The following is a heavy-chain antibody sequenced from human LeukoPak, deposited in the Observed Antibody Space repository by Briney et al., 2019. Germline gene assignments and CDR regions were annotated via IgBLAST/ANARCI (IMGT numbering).Heavy chain of an antibody. Sequence: PSETLSLTCAVYGGSFSGYYWSWIRQPPGKGLEWIGEINHSGSTNYNPSLKSRVTISVDTSKNQFSLKLSSVTAADTAVYYCARGGVEYSSSSAWFDPWGQGTLVTVFS. CDR3: ARGGVEYSSSSAWFDP. CDR2: INHSGST. D-gene: IGHD6-6*01. CDR1: GGSFSGYY. V-gene: IGHV4-34*01. J-gene: IGHJ5*02.